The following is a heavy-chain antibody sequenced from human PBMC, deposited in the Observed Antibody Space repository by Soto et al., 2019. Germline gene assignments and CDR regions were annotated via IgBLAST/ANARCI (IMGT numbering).Heavy chain of an antibody. J-gene: IGHJ4*02. Sequence: PGGSLRLSCAASGFTFSSYGMHWVRQAPGKGLEWVAVIWYDVSNKYYADSVKGRFTISRDNSKNTLYLQMNSLRAEDTAVYYCAREREMATTYYFDYWGQGTLVTFSS. D-gene: IGHD1-1*01. CDR1: GFTFSSYG. V-gene: IGHV3-33*01. CDR3: AREREMATTYYFDY. CDR2: IWYDVSNK.